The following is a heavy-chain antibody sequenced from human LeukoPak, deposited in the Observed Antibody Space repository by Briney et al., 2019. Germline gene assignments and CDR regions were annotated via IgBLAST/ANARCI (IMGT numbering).Heavy chain of an antibody. CDR1: GGSISSGGYY. V-gene: IGHV4-31*03. D-gene: IGHD2-21*02. J-gene: IGHJ1*01. Sequence: PSETLSLTCTVSGGSISSGGYYWSWIRQHPGKGLEWIGYIYYSGSTYYNPSLKSRVTISVDTSKNQFSLKLSSVTAADTAVYYCAREDTVTAPPLVARYFQHWGQGTLVTVSS. CDR3: AREDTVTAPPLVARYFQH. CDR2: IYYSGST.